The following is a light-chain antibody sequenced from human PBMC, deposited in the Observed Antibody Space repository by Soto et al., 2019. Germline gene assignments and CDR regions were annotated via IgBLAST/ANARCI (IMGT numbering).Light chain of an antibody. Sequence: EIVMTQSPATLSVSPGGSATLSCRASQHVSSNFAWYRQKPGQAPTLLIYRASTRATGIPARFSGSGSGTAFTLLISSLQSEDFAVYYYQQYHNWSYSFGQGTKLEIK. CDR1: QHVSSN. J-gene: IGKJ2*01. V-gene: IGKV3-15*01. CDR2: RAS. CDR3: QQYHNWSYS.